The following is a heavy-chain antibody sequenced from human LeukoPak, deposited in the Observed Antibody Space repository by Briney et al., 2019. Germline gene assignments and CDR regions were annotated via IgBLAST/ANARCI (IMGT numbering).Heavy chain of an antibody. CDR3: ARGGGGYDFYAFDY. V-gene: IGHV4-39*02. Sequence: SETLSLTCTVSGGSINSDNSYWGWIRQPPGKGLEWIGSFYYSGSTYYNPSLKSRVTISLDTSKNHFSLERSSVTAADTAIYYCARGGGGYDFYAFDYWGQGALVAVSS. D-gene: IGHD3/OR15-3a*01. CDR2: FYYSGST. J-gene: IGHJ4*02. CDR1: GGSINSDNSY.